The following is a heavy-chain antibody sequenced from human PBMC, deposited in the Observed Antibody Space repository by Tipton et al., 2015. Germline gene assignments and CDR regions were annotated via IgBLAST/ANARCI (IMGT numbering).Heavy chain of an antibody. CDR3: ARDSGVGAPLGVFDI. Sequence: TLSLTCAVSGGSISNMNWWNWVRQSPGKGLEWIGEIYHTGLTNYNPSLKSRVTISVDASKNEFSLKMDSVTAADTALYFCARDSGVGAPLGVFDIWGQGTMVTVSS. CDR2: IYHTGLT. J-gene: IGHJ3*02. V-gene: IGHV4-4*01. D-gene: IGHD3-3*01. CDR1: GGSISNMNW.